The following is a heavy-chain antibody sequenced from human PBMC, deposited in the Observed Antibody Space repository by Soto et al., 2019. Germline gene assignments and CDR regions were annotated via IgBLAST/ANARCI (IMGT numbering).Heavy chain of an antibody. CDR1: GFTFSTYG. D-gene: IGHD1-26*01. J-gene: IGHJ4*02. V-gene: IGHV3-33*01. CDR2: IWYDGSNK. CDR3: GRDGALGATAGVDS. Sequence: QVQLVESGGGVVQPGKSLRLSCAASGFTFSTYGMHWVRQAPGKGLEWVAVIWYDGSNKYHGDSLKGRFTISRDNSKNTLYLQITTLRAEDTAVYYCGRDGALGATAGVDSWGQGTLVIVSS.